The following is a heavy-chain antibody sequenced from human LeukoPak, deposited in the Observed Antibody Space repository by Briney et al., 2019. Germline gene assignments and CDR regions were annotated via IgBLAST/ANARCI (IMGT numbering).Heavy chain of an antibody. Sequence: PGRSLRLSCAASGFTFSSYAMSWVRQAPGKGLEWVSAISDSGGSTYYADSVKGRFTISRDNSKNTLYLQMNSLRAEDTAVYYCAKDKGRAYYYGSGSLGAFDYWGQGTLVTVSS. CDR3: AKDKGRAYYYGSGSLGAFDY. V-gene: IGHV3-23*01. J-gene: IGHJ4*02. D-gene: IGHD3-10*01. CDR1: GFTFSSYA. CDR2: ISDSGGST.